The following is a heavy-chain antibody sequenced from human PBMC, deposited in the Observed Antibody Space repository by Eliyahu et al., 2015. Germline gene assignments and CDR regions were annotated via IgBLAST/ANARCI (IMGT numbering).Heavy chain of an antibody. CDR3: AKPSSGWYNFDY. Sequence: EVQXVESGGGLVQPGGSLRLSCAASGFXFSSYAMNWVRQAPGKGLEWVSAISASGGGTYYADSVKGXFTISRDNSKNTLYLQVSSLRAEDTAVYYCAKPSSGWYNFDYWGQGTLVTVSS. D-gene: IGHD6-19*01. CDR2: ISASGGGT. J-gene: IGHJ4*02. CDR1: GFXFSSYA. V-gene: IGHV3-23*04.